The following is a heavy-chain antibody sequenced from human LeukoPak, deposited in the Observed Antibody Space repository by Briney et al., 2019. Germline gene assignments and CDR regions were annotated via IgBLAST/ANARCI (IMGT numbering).Heavy chain of an antibody. CDR1: GGSISSYY. CDR3: ARDIRIDIVVVPDY. V-gene: IGHV4-59*01. Sequence: SETLSLTCTVSGGSISSYYWSWIRQPPGKGLEWIGYIYYSGSTNYNPSLKSRVTISVDTSKNQFSLKLSSVTAADTAVYYCARDIRIDIVVVPDYWGQGTLVTVSS. D-gene: IGHD2-2*01. J-gene: IGHJ4*02. CDR2: IYYSGST.